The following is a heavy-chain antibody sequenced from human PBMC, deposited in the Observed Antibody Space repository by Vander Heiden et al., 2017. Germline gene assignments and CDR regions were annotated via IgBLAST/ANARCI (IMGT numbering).Heavy chain of an antibody. CDR2: IYWNDDK. V-gene: IGHV2-5*01. CDR3: AHADYDFWSGLRGYFDY. Sequence: QITLKESGPTLVKPTQTLTLTCTFSGFSLSTSGVGVGWIRQPPGKALEWLALIYWNDDKRYSPSLMSRLTITKDTSKNQVVLTMTNMDPVDTATYYCAHADYDFWSGLRGYFDYWGQGTLVTVSS. D-gene: IGHD3-3*01. CDR1: GFSLSTSGVG. J-gene: IGHJ4*02.